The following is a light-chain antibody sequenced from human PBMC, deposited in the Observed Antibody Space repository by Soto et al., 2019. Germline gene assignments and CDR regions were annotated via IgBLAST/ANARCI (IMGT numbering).Light chain of an antibody. CDR2: GAS. CDR3: QQDGSSYT. V-gene: IGKV3-20*01. CDR1: QSFRTND. Sequence: ENVLTQSPGTLSLSPGERATLSCRASQSFRTNDLAWYQQNPGQAPRLLVYGASNRVPGIPDRFSGRGSGTDFPLTISRLEHEDVVVYYCQQDGSSYTFGQGTKLEIK. J-gene: IGKJ2*01.